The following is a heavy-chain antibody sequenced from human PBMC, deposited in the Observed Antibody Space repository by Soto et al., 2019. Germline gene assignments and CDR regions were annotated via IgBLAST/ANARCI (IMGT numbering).Heavy chain of an antibody. CDR3: ARGDRGGSGSPASYYYSGLDV. CDR2: VSAGGDMT. V-gene: IGHV3-23*01. D-gene: IGHD3-10*01. J-gene: IGHJ6*02. Sequence: DVQLLESGGHLVQPGGSLRLSCAASGFTFSSYAMSWVRQAPGKGLEWVLSVSAGGDMTYYSDSVKGRFTISRDNSNNALFLQMNRLRMEDTALYYCARGDRGGSGSPASYYYSGLDVWCQGTTVTVS. CDR1: GFTFSSYA.